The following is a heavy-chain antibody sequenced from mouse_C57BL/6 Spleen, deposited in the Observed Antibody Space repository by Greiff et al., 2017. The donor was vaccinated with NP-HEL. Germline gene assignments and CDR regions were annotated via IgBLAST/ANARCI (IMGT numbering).Heavy chain of an antibody. CDR3: ARDEGKHYAKDY. J-gene: IGHJ4*01. CDR2: IYPGSGST. Sequence: QVQLQQPGAELVKPGASVKMSCKASGYTFTSYWITWVKQRPGQGLEWIGDIYPGSGSTNYNEKFKSKATLTVDTSSSTAYMQLSSLTSEDSADDYCARDEGKHYAKDYWGKGTSVTVSS. V-gene: IGHV1-55*01. CDR1: GYTFTSYW.